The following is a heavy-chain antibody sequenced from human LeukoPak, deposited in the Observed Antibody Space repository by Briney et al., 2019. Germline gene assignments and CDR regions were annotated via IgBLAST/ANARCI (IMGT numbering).Heavy chain of an antibody. V-gene: IGHV4-34*01. J-gene: IGHJ5*02. Sequence: PSDTLSLTCAVYGGSFSGYYWSWLRQPPGKAVEWIVEINHSGSTNYHPSTKSRVTISVATSKNQFSLTLSSVTAADTAVYYCARLGGTVTTHWFDPWGQGTLVTVSS. D-gene: IGHD4-17*01. CDR1: GGSFSGYY. CDR3: ARLGGTVTTHWFDP. CDR2: INHSGST.